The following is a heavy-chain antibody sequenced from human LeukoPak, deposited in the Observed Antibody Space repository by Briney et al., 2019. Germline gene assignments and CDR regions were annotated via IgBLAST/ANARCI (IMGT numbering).Heavy chain of an antibody. CDR2: INPNSGGT. CDR3: ARDREQWPRYYYYMDV. V-gene: IGHV1-2*02. J-gene: IGHJ6*03. CDR1: GYTFTGYY. D-gene: IGHD6-19*01. Sequence: ASVKVSCKASGYTFTGYYMHWVRQAPGQGLEWMGWINPNSGGTNYAQKFQGRVTMTRDTSISTAYMELRRLRSDDTAVYYCARDREQWPRYYYYMDVWGKGTTVTVSS.